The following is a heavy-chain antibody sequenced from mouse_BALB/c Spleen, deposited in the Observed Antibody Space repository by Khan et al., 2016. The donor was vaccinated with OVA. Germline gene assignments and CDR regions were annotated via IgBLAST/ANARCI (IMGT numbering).Heavy chain of an antibody. J-gene: IGHJ4*01. V-gene: IGHV2-6-1*01. D-gene: IGHD2-10*01. CDR1: GFSLTTYG. Sequence: QVQLKQSGPGLAAPSQSLSITCTISGFSLTTYGVHWVRQPPGKGLEWLVVIWSDGTTNYNSALKYRLTITNNNSQSQVFLKMNSLQTDDTAIYFCARQPYYHYNIMDYWGQGTSVTVSA. CDR3: ARQPYYHYNIMDY. CDR2: IWSDGTT.